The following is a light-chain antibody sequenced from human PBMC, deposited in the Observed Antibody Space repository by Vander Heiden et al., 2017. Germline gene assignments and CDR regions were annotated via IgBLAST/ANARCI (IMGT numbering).Light chain of an antibody. CDR3: QQSDSTPYT. V-gene: IGKV1-39*01. CDR1: QSISNF. Sequence: DIQMTQSPSSLSASVGDRVTITCRASQSISNFLNWYQQKPGKAPKLLIYAASSLQSGVPSRFSGSGSGTDFTLTISMLQPEDFATYYCQQSDSTPYTFGQGTKLEIK. J-gene: IGKJ2*01. CDR2: AAS.